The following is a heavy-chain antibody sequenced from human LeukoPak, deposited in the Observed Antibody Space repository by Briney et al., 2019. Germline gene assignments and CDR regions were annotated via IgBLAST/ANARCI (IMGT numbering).Heavy chain of an antibody. J-gene: IGHJ6*02. CDR3: ATWAFYHDLDV. D-gene: IGHD1-26*01. Sequence: GGSLRLSCAASGMNFERYAMHWVRQRPGKGLEWVGVISADGKADHADAVKGRFTVSRDNSKDSLSLQMSRLRDEDTALYYCATWAFYHDLDVWGQGTTVIVSS. CDR1: GMNFERYA. V-gene: IGHV3-43*02. CDR2: ISADGKA.